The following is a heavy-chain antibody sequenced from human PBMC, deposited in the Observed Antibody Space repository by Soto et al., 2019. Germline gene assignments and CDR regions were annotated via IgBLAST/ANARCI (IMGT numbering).Heavy chain of an antibody. Sequence: PGESLKISCKGSGYSFTSYWIGWVRQMPGKGLEWMGIIYPGDSDTRYSPSFQGQVTISADKSISTAYLQWSSLNASDTAMYYCARPADSWYSIFDYWGQGTLVTVXS. J-gene: IGHJ4*02. CDR3: ARPADSWYSIFDY. D-gene: IGHD6-13*01. V-gene: IGHV5-51*01. CDR1: GYSFTSYW. CDR2: IYPGDSDT.